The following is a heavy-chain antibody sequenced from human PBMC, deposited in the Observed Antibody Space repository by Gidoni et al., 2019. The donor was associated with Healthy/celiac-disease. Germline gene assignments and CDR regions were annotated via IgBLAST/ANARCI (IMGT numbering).Heavy chain of an antibody. CDR1: GFTFSVYA. J-gene: IGHJ3*02. Sequence: QVQLVESGGGVVKPGRSLRLSCSAAGFTFSVYAMHWCRQAPGTGREWVAVISYEVINKYYADAVKGRFTISRDNSKNTLYLQMNSLRAEDTAVYYCARESPAFDIWGQGTMVTVSS. CDR3: ARESPAFDI. V-gene: IGHV3-30-3*01. CDR2: ISYEVINK.